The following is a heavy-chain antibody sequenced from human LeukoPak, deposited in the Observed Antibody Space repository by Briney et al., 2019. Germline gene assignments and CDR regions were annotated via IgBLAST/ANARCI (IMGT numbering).Heavy chain of an antibody. CDR1: GFTFSSYA. V-gene: IGHV3-23*01. D-gene: IGHD4-17*01. CDR2: ISGSGGST. CDR3: ASHSRWTVTRGLDY. J-gene: IGHJ4*02. Sequence: GGSLRLSCAASGFTFSSYAMSWVRQAPGKGLEWVSAISGSGGSTYYADSVKGRFTISRDNSKNTLYLQMNSLRAEDTAVYYCASHSRWTVTRGLDYWGQGTLVTVSS.